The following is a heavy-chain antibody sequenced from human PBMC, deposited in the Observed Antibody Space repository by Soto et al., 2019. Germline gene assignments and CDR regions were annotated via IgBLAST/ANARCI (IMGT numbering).Heavy chain of an antibody. CDR2: INPNGGST. V-gene: IGHV1-46*01. CDR3: ARSILQGDF. J-gene: IGHJ4*02. Sequence: QVQLVQSGAEVKKPGASVKVSCKASGYIFIHYYIHWVRQAPGQGLEWMAIINPNGGSTNYAQKFPGRAPVTSDTSTSTVSMELNSLGYDDTAVYFCARSILQGDFWGQGTLVTVSS. CDR1: GYIFIHYY. D-gene: IGHD2-21*01.